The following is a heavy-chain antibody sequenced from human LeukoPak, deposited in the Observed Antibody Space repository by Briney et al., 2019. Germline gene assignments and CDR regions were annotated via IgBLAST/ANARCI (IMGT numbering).Heavy chain of an antibody. Sequence: SETLSLTCTISGGSISSGGYYWSWIRQHPGKGLEWIGYIYYSGSTYYNPSLKSRVTISVDTSKNQFSLKLSSVTAADTAVYYCARGQRGYGDCLFDYWGQGTLVTVSP. CDR1: GGSISSGGYY. J-gene: IGHJ4*02. D-gene: IGHD4-17*01. CDR2: IYYSGST. CDR3: ARGQRGYGDCLFDY. V-gene: IGHV4-31*03.